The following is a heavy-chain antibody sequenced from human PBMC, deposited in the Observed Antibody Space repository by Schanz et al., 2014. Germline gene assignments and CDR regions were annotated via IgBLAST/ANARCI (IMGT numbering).Heavy chain of an antibody. Sequence: EVQVVESGGGLVQPGGSLRLSCTASGFNSDDYAMHWVRQAPGKGLEWVSAISGGGGTTYYADSVKGRFTISRDNSKNTLYLQMNSLRAEDTAVYYCAKDRSWDYDSSGYFDYWGQGTLVTVSS. V-gene: IGHV3-23*04. CDR1: GFNSDDYA. CDR2: ISGGGGTT. J-gene: IGHJ4*02. CDR3: AKDRSWDYDSSGYFDY. D-gene: IGHD3-22*01.